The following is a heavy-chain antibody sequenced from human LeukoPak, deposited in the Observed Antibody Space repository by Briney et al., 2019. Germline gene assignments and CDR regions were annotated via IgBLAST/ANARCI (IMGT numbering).Heavy chain of an antibody. J-gene: IGHJ3*02. CDR3: ASPYSSSWYLPDAFDI. CDR2: ISSSGSTI. Sequence: PGGSVRLSCAASGFTFSRYEMHWVRQAPGKALEGVSYISSSGSTIYYADSVKGRFTISRDNAKNSLYLQMNSLRAEDTAVYYCASPYSSSWYLPDAFDIWGQGTMVTVSS. V-gene: IGHV3-48*03. CDR1: GFTFSRYE. D-gene: IGHD6-13*01.